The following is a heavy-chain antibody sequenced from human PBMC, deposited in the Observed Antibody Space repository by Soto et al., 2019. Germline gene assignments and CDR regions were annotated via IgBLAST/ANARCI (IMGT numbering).Heavy chain of an antibody. Sequence: EVQLVESGGGLVKPGGSLRLSCAASGFTFSSYSLNWVRQAPGKGLEWVSSISSSTTYIYYADSVKGRFTISRDNAKNSLYLQMNSLRAEDTAVYYCARVDCGSSGSSSYYSYMDVWGKGTTVTVSS. J-gene: IGHJ6*03. CDR1: GFTFSSYS. V-gene: IGHV3-21*01. CDR3: ARVDCGSSGSSSYYSYMDV. CDR2: ISSSTTYI. D-gene: IGHD2-21*02.